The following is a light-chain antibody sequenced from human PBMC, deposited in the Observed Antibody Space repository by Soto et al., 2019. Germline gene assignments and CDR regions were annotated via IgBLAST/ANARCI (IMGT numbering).Light chain of an antibody. CDR2: WAS. J-gene: IGKJ2*01. CDR3: QKYYSTPYT. Sequence: DIVMTQSPDSLAVSLGERATINCKSSQSVLYRSNNKNYLAWYQQKPGQPPKLLIYWASTRESGVPDRFSGSGSGTEFTLTISSLQAEDVAVYYCQKYYSTPYTFGQGTKLEIK. CDR1: QSVLYRSNNKNY. V-gene: IGKV4-1*01.